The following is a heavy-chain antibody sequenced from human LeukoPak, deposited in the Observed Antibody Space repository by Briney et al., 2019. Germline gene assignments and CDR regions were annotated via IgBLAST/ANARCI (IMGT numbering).Heavy chain of an antibody. J-gene: IGHJ5*02. D-gene: IGHD3-22*01. CDR1: GGSISSYY. CDR3: ARVFHNYDSFAP. CDR2: IYYSGST. V-gene: IGHV4-59*01. Sequence: SETLSLTCTVSGGSISSYYWSWIRQPPGKGLEWIGYIYYSGSTNYNPSLKSRVTISVDTSKNQFSLKLSSVTAADTAVYYCARVFHNYDSFAPWAQGTMVHVYS.